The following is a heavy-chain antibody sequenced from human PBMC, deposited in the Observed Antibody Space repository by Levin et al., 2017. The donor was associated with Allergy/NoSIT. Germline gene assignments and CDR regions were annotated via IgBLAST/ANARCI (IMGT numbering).Heavy chain of an antibody. CDR3: AKRRDYFDY. CDR2: ITGSGDST. CDR1: GFTFSSYG. V-gene: IGHV3-23*01. J-gene: IGHJ4*02. Sequence: GGSLRLSCAASGFTFSSYGMSWVRQAPGKGLEWVSGITGSGDSTYYADSVKGRFTIARDNSKNTLYLQMSSLRAEDTAVYYCAKRRDYFDYWGQGTLVTVSS.